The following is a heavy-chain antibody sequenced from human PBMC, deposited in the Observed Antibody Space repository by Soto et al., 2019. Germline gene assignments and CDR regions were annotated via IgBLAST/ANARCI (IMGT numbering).Heavy chain of an antibody. CDR2: INHSGST. J-gene: IGHJ6*01. CDR3: ARVGGSYYFYSYPLDA. CDR1: GGSFSGYY. D-gene: IGHD1-26*01. V-gene: IGHV4-34*01. Sequence: SLTCPVYGGSFSGYYWSWIRQPPGTGLEWIGEINHSGSTNYNPSLKSRVTIPVNTSKKQFSLKLSSVTAADTAVYYCARVGGSYYFYSYPLDAWVQG.